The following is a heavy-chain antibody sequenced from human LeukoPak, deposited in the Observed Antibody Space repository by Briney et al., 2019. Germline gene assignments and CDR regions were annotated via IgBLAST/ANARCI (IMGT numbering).Heavy chain of an antibody. J-gene: IGHJ5*02. Sequence: ASVKVSCKASGYTFTSYAMNWVRQAPGQGLEWMGWINTNTGNPTYAHGFTGRFVFSLDASVSTAYLQISSLKAEDTAVYYCARGGWEDYYDSSGYPNWFDPWGQGTLVTVSS. CDR2: INTNTGNP. CDR1: GYTFTSYA. V-gene: IGHV7-4-1*02. D-gene: IGHD3-22*01. CDR3: ARGGWEDYYDSSGYPNWFDP.